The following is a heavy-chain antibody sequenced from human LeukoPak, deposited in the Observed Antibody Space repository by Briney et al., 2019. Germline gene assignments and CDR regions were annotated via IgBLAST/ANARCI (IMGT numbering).Heavy chain of an antibody. CDR1: GFTFSSSA. V-gene: IGHV3-21*01. CDR2: INNVASHI. Sequence: GGSLRLSCAASGFTFSSSAMNWVRQAPGKGLEWVSSINNVASHIYYADSVRGRFTISIDNAKNSLYLQMDSLRAEDTAVYYCARGGIITSYAFEIWGQGTMVTVSS. J-gene: IGHJ3*02. D-gene: IGHD1-26*01. CDR3: ARGGIITSYAFEI.